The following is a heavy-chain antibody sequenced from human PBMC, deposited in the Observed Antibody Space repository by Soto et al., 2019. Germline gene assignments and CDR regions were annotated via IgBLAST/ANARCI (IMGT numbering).Heavy chain of an antibody. CDR1: GFTFSSLY. Sequence: VPLVQSGGDLVQPRGSLRLPCSASGFTFSSLYMHWVRQAPGKRMVCIARINRDGSSKNYADSVKGRFTISRDNAKNALYLQINSLGGDDTAVYYCARDGCAVAVNWGQGTLVTV. V-gene: IGHV3-74*01. J-gene: IGHJ4*02. CDR3: ARDGCAVAVN. D-gene: IGHD6-19*01. CDR2: INRDGSSK.